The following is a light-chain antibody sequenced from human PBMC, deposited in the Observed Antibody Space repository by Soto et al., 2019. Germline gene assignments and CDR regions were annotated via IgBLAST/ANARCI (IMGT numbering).Light chain of an antibody. Sequence: IVMTQSPATLSVSPGDRVPLSCRASQSVNSNLAWYQQKPGQAPRLLIYGASTRATGIPARFSGSGSGTEFTLTISSLQSEDFAVYYCQQYNNWPRTFGQGTKVDIK. CDR2: GAS. CDR3: QQYNNWPRT. J-gene: IGKJ1*01. V-gene: IGKV3-15*01. CDR1: QSVNSN.